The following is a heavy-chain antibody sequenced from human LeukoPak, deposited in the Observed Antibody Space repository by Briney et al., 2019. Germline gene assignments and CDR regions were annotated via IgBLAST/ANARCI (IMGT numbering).Heavy chain of an antibody. V-gene: IGHV2-26*01. CDR1: GFSLSNARMG. D-gene: IGHD3-10*01. CDR2: IFSNDEK. Sequence: SGPVLVKPTETLALTCTVSGFSLSNARMGVSWIRQPPGKALEWLAHIFSNDEKSYSTSLKSRLTISKDTSKSQVVLTMTNMDPVDTATYYCARISGRYYGSGSPHDYWGQGTLVTVSS. CDR3: ARISGRYYGSGSPHDY. J-gene: IGHJ4*02.